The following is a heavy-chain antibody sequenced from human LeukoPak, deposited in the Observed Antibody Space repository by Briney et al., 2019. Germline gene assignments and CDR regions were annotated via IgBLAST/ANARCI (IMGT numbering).Heavy chain of an antibody. D-gene: IGHD3-22*01. V-gene: IGHV1-2*02. J-gene: IGHJ3*02. CDR2: INPNSGGT. CDR3: AREADDSSGVIDI. Sequence: ASVKVSCKASGYTFTSYDINWVRQATGQGLEWMGWINPNSGGTNYAQKFQGRVTMTRDTSISTAYMELSRLRSDDTAVYYCAREADDSSGVIDIWGQGTMVTVSS. CDR1: GYTFTSYD.